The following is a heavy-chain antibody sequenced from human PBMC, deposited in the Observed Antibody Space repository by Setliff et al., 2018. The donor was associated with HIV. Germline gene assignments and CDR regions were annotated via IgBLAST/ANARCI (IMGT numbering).Heavy chain of an antibody. CDR2: LNGRGIAT. Sequence: PGGSLRLSCAASGFTFSSYGMHWVRQAPGKGLEWVSALNGRGIATYYADAVKGRFTISRDNVKNSLTLHMTSLRVDDSAVYYCANNWNCADWGPGTLVTVSS. D-gene: IGHD1-1*01. V-gene: IGHV3-21*06. CDR1: GFTFSSYG. J-gene: IGHJ4*02. CDR3: ANNWNCAD.